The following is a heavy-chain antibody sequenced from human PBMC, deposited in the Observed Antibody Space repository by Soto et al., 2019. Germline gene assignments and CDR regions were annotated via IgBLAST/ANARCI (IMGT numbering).Heavy chain of an antibody. V-gene: IGHV3-23*01. CDR1: GFTFSSYA. CDR3: AKGPGYYYYYGMDV. Sequence: GGSLRLSCAASGFTFSSYAMSWVRQAPGKGLEWVSAISGSGGSTYYADSVKGRFTISRDNSKNTLYLQMNSLRAEDTAVYYCAKGPGYYYYYGMDVWGQGTTVTVS. CDR2: ISGSGGST. J-gene: IGHJ6*02.